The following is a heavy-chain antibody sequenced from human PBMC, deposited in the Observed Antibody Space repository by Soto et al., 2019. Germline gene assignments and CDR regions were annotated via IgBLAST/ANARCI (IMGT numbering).Heavy chain of an antibody. Sequence: KSSETLSLTCAVYGGSFSGYYWSWIRQPPGKGLEWIGEINHSGSTNYNPSLKSRVTISVDTSKNQFSLKLSSVTAADTAVYYCARCRIAVAGWGRGWFDPWGQGTLVTVSS. CDR3: ARCRIAVAGWGRGWFDP. V-gene: IGHV4-34*01. CDR1: GGSFSGYY. J-gene: IGHJ5*02. D-gene: IGHD6-19*01. CDR2: INHSGST.